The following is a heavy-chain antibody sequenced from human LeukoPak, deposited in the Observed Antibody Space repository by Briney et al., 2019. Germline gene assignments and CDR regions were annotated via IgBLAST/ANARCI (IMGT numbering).Heavy chain of an antibody. Sequence: GGSLRLSCASSGFTFRCYGVSWVRQAPGKGLEWVSAINWCGGSTYYAHSEKGRVTISSDNSKNTLYLQMNSLRAEDTAVYYCAWGITMVRGAPHYFDYWGQGALVTVSS. CDR3: AWGITMVRGAPHYFDY. CDR2: INWCGGST. J-gene: IGHJ4*02. V-gene: IGHV3-23*01. D-gene: IGHD3-10*01. CDR1: GFTFRCYG.